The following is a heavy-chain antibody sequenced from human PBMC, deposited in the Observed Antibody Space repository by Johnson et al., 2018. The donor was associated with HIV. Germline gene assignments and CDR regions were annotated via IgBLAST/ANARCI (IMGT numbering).Heavy chain of an antibody. J-gene: IGHJ3*02. D-gene: IGHD1-26*01. CDR1: RFTFSSFP. V-gene: IGHV3-30*04. Sequence: QVQLVESGGGVFQPGRSLRLSCAASRFTFSSFPIHWVRQAPGKGLEWVAVISFAGSKKYYGDSVKGRFTVSRDNSKSTLYLQMSSLRAEDTAIYYCARGPLVGATSFGYDFAFDIWGLGTMVTVSS. CDR3: ARGPLVGATSFGYDFAFDI. CDR2: ISFAGSKK.